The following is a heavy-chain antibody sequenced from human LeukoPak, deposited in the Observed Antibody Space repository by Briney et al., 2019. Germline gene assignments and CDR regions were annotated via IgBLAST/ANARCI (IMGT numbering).Heavy chain of an antibody. J-gene: IGHJ4*02. CDR2: ISDSGST. D-gene: IGHD4-17*01. Sequence: SETVSHTCTVSGGSISSYYWSWLRQPPGKGLEWIAYISDSGSTNYNPSLKSRVTISVDTSKNQFSLKLSSVTAADTAVYYCARTTVTTYFDKWGQGTLVTVSS. CDR3: ARTTVTTYFDK. V-gene: IGHV4-59*01. CDR1: GGSISSYY.